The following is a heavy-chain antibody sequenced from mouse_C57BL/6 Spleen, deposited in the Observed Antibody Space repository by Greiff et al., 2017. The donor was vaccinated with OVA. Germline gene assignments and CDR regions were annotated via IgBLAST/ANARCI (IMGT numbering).Heavy chain of an antibody. CDR2: IDPSDSYT. CDR1: GYTFTSYW. D-gene: IGHD1-1*01. V-gene: IGHV1-50*01. J-gene: IGHJ4*01. CDR3: AGHYYGSSGNYGMDY. Sequence: QVQLKQPGAELVKPGASVKLSCKASGYTFTSYWMQWVKQRPGQGLEWIGEIDPSDSYTNYNQKFKGKATLTVDTSSSTAYMQLSSLTSEDSAVYDDAGHYYGSSGNYGMDYWGQGTSVTVSS.